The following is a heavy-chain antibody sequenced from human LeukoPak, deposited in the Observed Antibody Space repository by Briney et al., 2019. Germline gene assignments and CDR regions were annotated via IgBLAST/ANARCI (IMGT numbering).Heavy chain of an antibody. CDR2: ISGSGGSA. CDR1: GFTFSNYA. V-gene: IGHV3-23*01. CDR3: AKDDNYYESSGYPVAAY. D-gene: IGHD3-22*01. J-gene: IGHJ4*02. Sequence: GRSLRLSCAASGFTFSNYAMSWVRQAPGKGLEWVSAISGSGGSADYTDSVKGRFTISRDNSKNTLFLQMNSLRVEDTAVYYCAKDDNYYESSGYPVAAYWGQGTLVTVSS.